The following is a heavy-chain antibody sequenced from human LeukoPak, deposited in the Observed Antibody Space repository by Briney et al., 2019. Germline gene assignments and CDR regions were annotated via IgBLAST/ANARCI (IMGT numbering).Heavy chain of an antibody. CDR2: ISSSSNYR. Sequence: PGGSLRLSCAASGFTFSTYSMNWVRQAPGKGLEWVSSISSSSNYRYYADSVKGRFTISRDNAKNSLYLQMNRLRAEDTAVYYCARPRGCGSSRCNNFDYWGQGTLVTVSS. D-gene: IGHD2-2*01. CDR3: ARPRGCGSSRCNNFDY. CDR1: GFTFSTYS. V-gene: IGHV3-21*01. J-gene: IGHJ4*02.